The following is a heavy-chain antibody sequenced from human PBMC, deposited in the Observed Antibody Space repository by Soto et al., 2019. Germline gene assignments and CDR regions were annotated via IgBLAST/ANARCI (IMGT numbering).Heavy chain of an antibody. CDR1: GFSLSTARMG. J-gene: IGHJ4*02. Sequence: SGATLVNHTDTLTLTCTVSGFSLSTARMGVSWIRQPPGKALEWLAHIFSNDEKSYSTSLKSRLTISKDTSKSQVVLTMTNMDPVDTATYYCARLLGYCSSTSCYRAPFDYWGQGTLVTVSS. V-gene: IGHV2-26*01. D-gene: IGHD2-2*02. CDR2: IFSNDEK. CDR3: ARLLGYCSSTSCYRAPFDY.